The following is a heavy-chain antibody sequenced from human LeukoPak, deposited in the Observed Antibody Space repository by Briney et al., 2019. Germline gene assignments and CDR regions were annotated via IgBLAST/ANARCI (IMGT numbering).Heavy chain of an antibody. J-gene: IGHJ5*02. Sequence: GGSLRLSCAASGFTFRSYAMSWVRQAPGKGLDWVSAISFSGTNTYYADSVKGRFTISRDNSKNTLYLQMNSLIAEDTALYFCAKEVKAATNWFDPWGQGTLVTVS. D-gene: IGHD6-25*01. CDR2: ISFSGTNT. V-gene: IGHV3-23*01. CDR3: AKEVKAATNWFDP. CDR1: GFTFRSYA.